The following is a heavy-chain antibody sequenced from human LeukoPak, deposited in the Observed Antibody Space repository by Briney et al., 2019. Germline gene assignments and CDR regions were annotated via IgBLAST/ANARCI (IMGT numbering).Heavy chain of an antibody. CDR1: GFTFSIYS. Sequence: GGSLRPSCAASGFTFSIYSMNWVRQAPGKGLEWVSAIDSSSRSIYYADSVKGRFTVSRDDAKNSLYLQMNSLRAEDTAVYYCAREGVGGYTEAFDYWGQGTLVTVSP. J-gene: IGHJ4*02. CDR3: AREGVGGYTEAFDY. CDR2: IDSSSRSI. V-gene: IGHV3-21*01. D-gene: IGHD5-12*01.